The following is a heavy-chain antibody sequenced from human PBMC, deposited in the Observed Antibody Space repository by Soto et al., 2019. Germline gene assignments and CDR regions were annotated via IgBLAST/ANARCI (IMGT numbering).Heavy chain of an antibody. J-gene: IGHJ3*02. CDR1: GYTFTSYG. CDR2: INPSGGST. V-gene: IGHV1-46*03. CDR3: ARIGYGDYVGAFDI. D-gene: IGHD4-17*01. Sequence: ASVKVSCKASGYTFTSYGISWVRQAPGQGLEWMGIINPSGGSTSYAQKFQGRVTMTRDTSTSTVYMELSSLRSEDTAVYYCARIGYGDYVGAFDIWGQGTMVTVSS.